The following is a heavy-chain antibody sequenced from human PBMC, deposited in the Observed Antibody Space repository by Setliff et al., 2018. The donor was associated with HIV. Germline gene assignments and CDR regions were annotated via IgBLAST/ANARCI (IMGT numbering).Heavy chain of an antibody. CDR3: ARLGSGWSDSYYYAMDI. CDR1: GYTFITYY. V-gene: IGHV1-46*01. Sequence: ASVKVSCKASGYTFITYYMHWVRQAPGQGLEWMGIINPSGGSTSYAQKFQGRVTMTRDTSTSRAYMELRSLRSDDTAVYFCARLGSGWSDSYYYAMDIWGQGTTVTVSS. D-gene: IGHD6-19*01. J-gene: IGHJ6*02. CDR2: INPSGGST.